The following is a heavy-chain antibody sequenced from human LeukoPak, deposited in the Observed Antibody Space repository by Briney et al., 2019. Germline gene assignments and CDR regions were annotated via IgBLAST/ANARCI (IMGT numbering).Heavy chain of an antibody. CDR3: ARGLRNYGGNTYFDY. Sequence: KPSETLSLTCTVSGGSISSYYWSWIRQPPGKGLEWIGYIYYSGSTNYNPSLKSRVTMSVDTSKNQFSLKLSSVTAADTAVYYCARGLRNYGGNTYFDYWGQGTLVTVSS. CDR1: GGSISSYY. J-gene: IGHJ4*02. V-gene: IGHV4-59*12. CDR2: IYYSGST. D-gene: IGHD4-23*01.